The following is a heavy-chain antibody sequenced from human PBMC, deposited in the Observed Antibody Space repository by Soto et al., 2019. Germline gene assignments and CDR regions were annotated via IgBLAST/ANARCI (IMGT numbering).Heavy chain of an antibody. V-gene: IGHV1-69*08. D-gene: IGHD1-1*01. J-gene: IGHJ6*02. CDR1: GGTFSSYT. CDR3: ERDAWNDDHYYYGMDV. CDR2: IIPILGIA. Sequence: QVQLVQSGAEVKKPGSSVKVSCKASGGTFSSYTISWVRQAPGQGLEWMGRIIPILGIANYAQKFQGRVTITADKPTSTAYMELSSLRSEDTAVFYCERDAWNDDHYYYGMDVWGQGTTVTVSS.